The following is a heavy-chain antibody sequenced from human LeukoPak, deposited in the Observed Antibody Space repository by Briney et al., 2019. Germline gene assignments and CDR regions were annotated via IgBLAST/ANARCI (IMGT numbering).Heavy chain of an antibody. J-gene: IGHJ4*02. D-gene: IGHD6-19*01. CDR1: GFTFSSYE. Sequence: GGSLRLSCAASGFTFSSYEMNWVRQAPGKGLEWVSYISSSGSTIYYADSVKGRFTISRDNSKNTLYLQMNSLRAEDTAVYYCAKVGIEQWLSQGQFFDYWGQGALVTVSS. CDR3: AKVGIEQWLSQGQFFDY. V-gene: IGHV3-48*03. CDR2: ISSSGSTI.